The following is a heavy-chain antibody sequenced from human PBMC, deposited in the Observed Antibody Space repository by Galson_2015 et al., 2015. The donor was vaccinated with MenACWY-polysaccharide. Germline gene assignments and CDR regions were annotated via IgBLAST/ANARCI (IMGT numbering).Heavy chain of an antibody. CDR2: IKRDESEK. CDR1: GFTFSSYW. J-gene: IGHJ6*02. CDR3: ARGHYGLDV. Sequence: LRLSCAASGFTFSSYWMSWVRPAPGKGLVWVAHIKRDESEKYYVDSVKGRFAISRDNSKNSLYLQMNSLRAEDTAVYSCARGHYGLDVWGQGTTVIVSS. V-gene: IGHV3-7*03.